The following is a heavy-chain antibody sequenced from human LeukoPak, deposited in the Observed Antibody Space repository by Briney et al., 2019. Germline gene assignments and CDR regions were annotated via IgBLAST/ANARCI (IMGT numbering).Heavy chain of an antibody. V-gene: IGHV3-30*18. D-gene: IGHD3-9*01. J-gene: IGHJ6*02. CDR3: AKEKAGYYISYGMDV. CDR1: GFIFCTYG. CDR2: ISYDGSNK. Sequence: AGRSLRLSCAASGFIFCTYGMQWVRQAPGKGLEWVAVISYDGSNKYYADSVKGRFSISRDNSKNTLYLQMNSLRAEDTAVYYCAKEKAGYYISYGMDVWGQGTTVTVSS.